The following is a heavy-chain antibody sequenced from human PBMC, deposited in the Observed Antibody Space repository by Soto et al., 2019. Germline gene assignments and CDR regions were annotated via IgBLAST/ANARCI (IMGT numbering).Heavy chain of an antibody. Sequence: ASVKVSCKASGYTFTSYDINWVRQATGQGLEWMGWMNPNSGNTGYAQKFQGRVSMTRNTSISTAYMELSSLRSEDTAVYYCARAGLWLPAFLDYWGQGTLVTVSS. J-gene: IGHJ4*02. V-gene: IGHV1-8*01. D-gene: IGHD5-18*01. CDR3: ARAGLWLPAFLDY. CDR2: MNPNSGNT. CDR1: GYTFTSYD.